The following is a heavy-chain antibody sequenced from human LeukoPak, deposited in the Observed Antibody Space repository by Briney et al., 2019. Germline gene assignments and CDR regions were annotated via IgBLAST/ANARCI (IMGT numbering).Heavy chain of an antibody. V-gene: IGHV1-2*02. CDR2: INPNSGGT. CDR3: ARDSSHYGSGSYYNTYYFDY. Sequence: GASVKVSCKASGYTFTGYYVHWVRQAPGQGVEWGGWINPNSGGTNDAQKFQGRVTMTMDTSITTAYMELTTLRSDDTAVYYCARDSSHYGSGSYYNTYYFDYWGQGTLVTVSS. CDR1: GYTFTGYY. J-gene: IGHJ4*02. D-gene: IGHD3-10*01.